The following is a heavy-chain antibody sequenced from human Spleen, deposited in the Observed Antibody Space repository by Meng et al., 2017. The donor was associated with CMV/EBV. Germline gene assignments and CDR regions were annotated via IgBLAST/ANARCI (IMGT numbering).Heavy chain of an antibody. V-gene: IGHV1-69*05. CDR2: FSPVYGRS. Sequence: SVKVSCKASGGTFSSHGINWVRQAPGQGLEWMGGFSPVYGRSFYAQKFQGRVTITRDESTTTAYMELSSLRSDDTAVYYCALMTPAAIFGVVTHYYYYGMEVWGQGTTVTVSS. D-gene: IGHD3-3*01. CDR3: ALMTPAAIFGVVTHYYYYGMEV. CDR1: GGTFSSHG. J-gene: IGHJ6*02.